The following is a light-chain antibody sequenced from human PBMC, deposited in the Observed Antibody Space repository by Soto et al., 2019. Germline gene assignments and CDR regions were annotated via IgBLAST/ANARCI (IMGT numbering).Light chain of an antibody. Sequence: DIVMTQSPLSLPVTPGEPASISCRSSQSLLHSNGYNYLDWYLQKPGQSPQLLIYLGSNRASGVPDRFSGSGSGTDFTLTISRLEPEDFAVYYCQLHGPSFTWTCGQGTKGDI. CDR3: QLHGPSFTWT. V-gene: IGKV2-28*01. CDR1: QSLLHSNGYNY. CDR2: LGS. J-gene: IGKJ1*01.